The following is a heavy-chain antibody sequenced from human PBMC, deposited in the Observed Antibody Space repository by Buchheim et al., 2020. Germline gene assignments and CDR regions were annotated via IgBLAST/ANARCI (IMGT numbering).Heavy chain of an antibody. D-gene: IGHD3-10*01. V-gene: IGHV1-8*01. J-gene: IGHJ4*02. CDR2: MNPNSGNT. CDR3: ARGPQSLLLWFRELLSAGLDY. Sequence: QVQLVQSGAEVKKPGASVKVSCKASGYTFTSYDINWVRQATGQGLEWMGWMNPNSGNTGYAQKFQGRVTITRNTPLSPAYLELSSLRSEDTAVYYCARGPQSLLLWFRELLSAGLDYWGQGTL. CDR1: GYTFTSYD.